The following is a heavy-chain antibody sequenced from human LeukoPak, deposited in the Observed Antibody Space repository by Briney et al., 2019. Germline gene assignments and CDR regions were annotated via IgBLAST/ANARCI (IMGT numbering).Heavy chain of an antibody. D-gene: IGHD6-13*01. CDR3: ARGRGEAAGLDH. V-gene: IGHV4-34*01. CDR2: ITHGAIL. Sequence: PSETLSLTCAVSGGGPFIVYSWNWTRQSPGKGLEWVGEITHGAILNYNPSLKGRVAISVDTSKSQVSLKLDSMTAADTAMYYCARGRGEAAGLDHWGQGTLVTVSS. CDR1: GGGPFIVYS. J-gene: IGHJ4*02.